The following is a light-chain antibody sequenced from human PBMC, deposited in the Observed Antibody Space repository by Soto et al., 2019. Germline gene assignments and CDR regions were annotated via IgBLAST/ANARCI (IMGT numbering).Light chain of an antibody. V-gene: IGKV3-11*01. CDR3: QQRSNWPLYT. Sequence: EIVLTQSPATLSLSPGERATLSCRASQSVTSSLAWYQQRPGQAPRLLIYDASNRATGIPARFSGSGSGTDFTLTISSLEPVDFAVYYCQQRSNWPLYTFGPGTKLEIK. CDR2: DAS. J-gene: IGKJ2*01. CDR1: QSVTSS.